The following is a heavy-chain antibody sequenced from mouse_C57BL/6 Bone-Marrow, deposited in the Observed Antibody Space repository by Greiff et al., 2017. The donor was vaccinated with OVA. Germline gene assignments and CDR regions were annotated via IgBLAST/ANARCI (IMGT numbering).Heavy chain of an antibody. J-gene: IGHJ1*03. CDR1: GFSLTSYG. Sequence: QVQLKQSGPGLVQPSQSLSITCTVSGFSLTSYGVHWVRQSPGKGLEWLGVIWRGGSTDYNAAFMSRLSITKDNSKSQVFFKMNSLQADDTAIYYWAKNRHDGSPYWYFDGWGTGTTVTVSS. D-gene: IGHD1-1*01. CDR3: AKNRHDGSPYWYFDG. V-gene: IGHV2-5*01. CDR2: IWRGGST.